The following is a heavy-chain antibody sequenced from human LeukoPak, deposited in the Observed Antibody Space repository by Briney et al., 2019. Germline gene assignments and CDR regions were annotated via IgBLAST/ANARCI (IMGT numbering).Heavy chain of an antibody. D-gene: IGHD6-13*01. J-gene: IGHJ3*02. V-gene: IGHV1-18*04. CDR1: GYTFTSYY. CDR2: ISAYNGNT. CDR3: ARDMPLLYSSSWYGKDQQLDAFDI. Sequence: GASVKVSCKASGYTFTSYYMHWVRQAPGQGLEWMGWISAYNGNTNYAQKLQGRVTMTTDTSTSTAYMELRSLRSDDTAVYYCARDMPLLYSSSWYGKDQQLDAFDIWGQGTMVTVSS.